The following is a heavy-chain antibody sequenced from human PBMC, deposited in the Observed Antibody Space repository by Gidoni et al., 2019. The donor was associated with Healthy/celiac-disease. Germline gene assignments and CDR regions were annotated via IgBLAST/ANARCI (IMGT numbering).Heavy chain of an antibody. CDR2: IKSKTDGGTT. Sequence: EVQLVESGGGLVKPGGSLRLSCAASGFTFSNAWMSWVRPAPGKGLEWVGRIKSKTDGGTTDYAAPVKGRFTISRDDSKNTLYLQMNSLKTEDTAVYYCTTPYDYVWGSDRYAYRGGDYWGQGTLVTVSS. D-gene: IGHD3-16*02. J-gene: IGHJ4*02. CDR1: GFTFSNAW. V-gene: IGHV3-15*01. CDR3: TTPYDYVWGSDRYAYRGGDY.